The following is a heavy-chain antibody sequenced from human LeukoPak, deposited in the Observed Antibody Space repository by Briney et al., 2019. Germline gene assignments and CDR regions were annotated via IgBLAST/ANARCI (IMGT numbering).Heavy chain of an antibody. V-gene: IGHV4-39*07. Sequence: SETLSLTCAVSGASISGSGYYWGWIRQPPGKGLEWIGNIYYSGSTYYNPSLKSRVTISVDTSKNQFSLKLSSVTAADTAVYYCARGLTNRFDWLLYSVRWSENWFDPWGQGTLVTVSS. D-gene: IGHD3-9*01. CDR3: ARGLTNRFDWLLYSVRWSENWFDP. CDR2: IYYSGST. J-gene: IGHJ5*02. CDR1: GASISGSGYY.